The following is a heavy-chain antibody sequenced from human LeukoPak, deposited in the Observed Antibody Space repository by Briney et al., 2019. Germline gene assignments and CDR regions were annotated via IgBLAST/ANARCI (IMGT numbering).Heavy chain of an antibody. CDR1: GFTFSNYW. CDR2: VNPDGSDI. V-gene: IGHV3-74*01. D-gene: IGHD3-16*01. Sequence: PGGSLRLSCAASGFTFSNYWMHWVRQVPEKGLGWVSRVNPDGSDITYANSVRGRFTSSRDNAKNTLYLQMNRLRIEDTAVYYCARGGSYGDYWGQGILVTVSS. J-gene: IGHJ4*02. CDR3: ARGGSYGDY.